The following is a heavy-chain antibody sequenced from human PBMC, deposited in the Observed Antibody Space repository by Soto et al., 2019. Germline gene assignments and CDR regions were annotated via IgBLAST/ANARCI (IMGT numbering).Heavy chain of an antibody. CDR2: IKEDGSER. CDR3: ARGGSNRFGL. Sequence: EELLVESGGGLVQPGGSLRVSCAASGFRFSGHWMSWVRQAPGKGLEWVAGIKEDGSERKYVDSAKGRFTISRDNAKKSLYLQMNSLRVEDMAAYYCARGGSNRFGLWGQGTLVTVSS. J-gene: IGHJ4*02. V-gene: IGHV3-7*04. D-gene: IGHD6-13*01. CDR1: GFRFSGHW.